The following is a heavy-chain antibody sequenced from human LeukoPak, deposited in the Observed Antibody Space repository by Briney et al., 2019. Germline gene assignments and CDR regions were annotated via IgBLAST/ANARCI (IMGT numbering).Heavy chain of an antibody. V-gene: IGHV4-4*07. CDR3: ATDISWFDP. Sequence: SETLALTCNVPGGSISSYYWSWIRQPAGQGLEWIGRISASGSTNYAPSLRSRVTMSVDTSTKQFSLKLTSVTAADTAVYYCATDISWFDPWGRGTLVTVSS. CDR2: ISASGST. CDR1: GGSISSYY. J-gene: IGHJ5*02.